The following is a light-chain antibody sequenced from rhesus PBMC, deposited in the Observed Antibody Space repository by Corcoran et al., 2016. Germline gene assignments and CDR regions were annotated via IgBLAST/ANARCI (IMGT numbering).Light chain of an antibody. CDR3: QHGYGTPFT. CDR2: KAS. V-gene: IGKV1-74*01. CDR1: ENVNNY. Sequence: DIQMTQSPSSLYASVGDRVTITCRASENVNNYLNWYQQKPGKAPNLLIYKASTLQSGVPSRFSGSGSGTDYTFTISSLQPEDVATYYCQHGYGTPFTFGPGTKLDIK. J-gene: IGKJ3*01.